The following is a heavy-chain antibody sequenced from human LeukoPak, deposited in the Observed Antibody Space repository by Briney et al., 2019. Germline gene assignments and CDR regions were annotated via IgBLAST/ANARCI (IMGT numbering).Heavy chain of an antibody. CDR1: GFAFSNYW. CDR2: IKHDGSED. J-gene: IGHJ4*02. Sequence: GGSLRLSCATSGFAFSNYWMTWVRQAPGKGLEWMANIKHDGSEDFYVDSVKGRFTISRDNAKNSLYLQMNSLRAEDTAVYYCASQFHDSSGYYFTPSDYWGQGTLVTVSS. V-gene: IGHV3-7*01. CDR3: ASQFHDSSGYYFTPSDY. D-gene: IGHD3-22*01.